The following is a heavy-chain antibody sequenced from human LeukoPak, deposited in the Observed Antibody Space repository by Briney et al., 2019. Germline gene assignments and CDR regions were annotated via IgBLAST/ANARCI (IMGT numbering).Heavy chain of an antibody. CDR3: ARLMTNHYYYYYMDV. V-gene: IGHV4-4*09. J-gene: IGHJ6*03. D-gene: IGHD3-16*01. Sequence: SETLSLTCTVSGGSISSYYWSWIRQPPGKGLEWFGYIYTSGSTNYNPSLKSRVTISVDTSKNQFSLKLSSVTAADTAVYYCARLMTNHYYYYYMDVWGKGTTVTVSS. CDR1: GGSISSYY. CDR2: IYTSGST.